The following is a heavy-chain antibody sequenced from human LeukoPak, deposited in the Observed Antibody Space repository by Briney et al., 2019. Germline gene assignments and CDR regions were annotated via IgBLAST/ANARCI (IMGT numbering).Heavy chain of an antibody. CDR2: VTASGENT. CDR1: GFTFSNYA. D-gene: IGHD6-19*01. Sequence: HTGGSLRLSCAASGFTFSNYAMSWVRQAPGKGRQWVSGVTASGENTYYADCVTGRFTISRDNSKNTLYLQMNSLRVEDTAVYYCARDRHIAGAGYYFDYWGQGTLVTVSS. CDR3: ARDRHIAGAGYYFDY. V-gene: IGHV3-23*01. J-gene: IGHJ4*02.